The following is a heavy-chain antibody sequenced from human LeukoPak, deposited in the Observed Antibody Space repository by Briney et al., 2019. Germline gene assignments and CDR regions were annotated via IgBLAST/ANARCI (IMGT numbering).Heavy chain of an antibody. CDR3: ASVNGGIPYWYFDL. Sequence: GGSLRLSCAASGFTFSSYWMSWVRQAPGKGLEWVANIKQDGSEKYYVDSVKGRFTISRDNAKNSLYLQMNSLRAEDTAVYYCASVNGGIPYWYFDLWGRGTLVTVSS. V-gene: IGHV3-7*01. CDR1: GFTFSSYW. D-gene: IGHD2-8*01. CDR2: IKQDGSEK. J-gene: IGHJ2*01.